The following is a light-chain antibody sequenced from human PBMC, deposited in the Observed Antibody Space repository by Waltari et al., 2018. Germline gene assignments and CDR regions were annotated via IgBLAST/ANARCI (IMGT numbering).Light chain of an antibody. J-gene: IGLJ3*02. CDR3: SSYAGSKFWV. CDR2: EVS. CDR1: SSDVGGYNY. V-gene: IGLV2-8*01. Sequence: QSALTQPPSASGSPGQSVTISCTGTSSDVGGYNYVSWFQQRPGKAPKVMIYEVSKRPSGVPDRVSGSKSGNTASLIVSGLQAEDEADYYCSSYAGSKFWVFCGGTKLTVL.